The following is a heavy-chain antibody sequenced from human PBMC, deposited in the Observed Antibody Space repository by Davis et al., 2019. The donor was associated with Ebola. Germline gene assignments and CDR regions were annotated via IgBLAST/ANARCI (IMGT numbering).Heavy chain of an antibody. Sequence: GGSLRLSCAASGFPFSSYWMSWVRQAPGKGLEWVANIKQDGSEKYYVDSVKGRFTISRDNAKNSLYLQMNSLRAEDTAVYYCAREEGLVLEWLFADYWGQGTLVTVSS. D-gene: IGHD3-3*01. V-gene: IGHV3-7*03. CDR1: GFPFSSYW. J-gene: IGHJ4*02. CDR2: IKQDGSEK. CDR3: AREEGLVLEWLFADY.